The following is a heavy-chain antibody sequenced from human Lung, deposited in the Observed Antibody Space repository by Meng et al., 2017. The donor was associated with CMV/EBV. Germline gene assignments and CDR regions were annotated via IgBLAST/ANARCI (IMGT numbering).Heavy chain of an antibody. CDR1: GASVSSGASY. CDR3: ARVRASGSADF. Sequence: TLSLXXSVSGASVSSGASYWSWNRQRPGQGLEWVGHIDYSRITYSNPSLNGRLTISVDTSRNQYSLKLRSVTAADTAVYYCARVRASGSADFWGPGTLVTVSS. D-gene: IGHD3-10*01. CDR2: IDYSRIT. V-gene: IGHV4-31*03. J-gene: IGHJ4*02.